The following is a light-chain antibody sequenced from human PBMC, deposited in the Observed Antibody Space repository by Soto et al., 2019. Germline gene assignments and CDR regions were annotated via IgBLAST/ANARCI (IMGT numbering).Light chain of an antibody. CDR2: IAS. Sequence: IQLTQAPSSLSASVGDRFAITCRASQGIRSYLAWYQQKPGEXPKXXISIASILQSGVPSRFSGSGSGTDLVITISSLQPEDSATYYCQQLDSMPITFGQGTRLEIK. J-gene: IGKJ5*01. V-gene: IGKV1-9*01. CDR1: QGIRSY. CDR3: QQLDSMPIT.